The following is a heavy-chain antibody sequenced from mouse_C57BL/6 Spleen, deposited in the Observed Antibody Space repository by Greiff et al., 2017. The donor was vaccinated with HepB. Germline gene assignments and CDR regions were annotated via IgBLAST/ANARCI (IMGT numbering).Heavy chain of an antibody. V-gene: IGHV4-1*01. Sequence: APGGVDFSRYWMSWVRRAPGKGLEWIGEINPDSSTINYAPSLKDKFIISRDNAKNTLYLQMSKVRSEDTALYYCTYYYGSSSMDYWGQGTSVTVSS. CDR2: INPDSSTI. D-gene: IGHD1-1*01. CDR3: TYYYGSSSMDY. J-gene: IGHJ4*01. CDR1: GVDFSRYW.